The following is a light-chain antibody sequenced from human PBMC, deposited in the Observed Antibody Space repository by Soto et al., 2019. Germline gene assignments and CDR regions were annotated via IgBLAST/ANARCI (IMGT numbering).Light chain of an antibody. CDR3: QQYIDSPRT. J-gene: IGKJ1*01. Sequence: EIILTQSPGTLALSPGAGATLSCRASQTVNRNYLAWYHQRPGQPPRLLIYGVSNRASGGPDRFSGDGSGTEFTLAIGRLDPDDVGVYDCQQYIDSPRTFGQGTRVEVK. CDR1: QTVNRNY. CDR2: GVS. V-gene: IGKV3-20*01.